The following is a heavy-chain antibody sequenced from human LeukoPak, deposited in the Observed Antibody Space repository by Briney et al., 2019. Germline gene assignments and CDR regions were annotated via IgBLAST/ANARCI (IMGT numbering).Heavy chain of an antibody. V-gene: IGHV3-33*06. CDR3: AKVRQGYSGYPYSDY. J-gene: IGHJ4*02. CDR1: GFTFSSYG. Sequence: GGSLRLSCAASGFTFSSYGMHWVRQAPGKGLEWVAVIWYDGSNKYYADSVKGRFTISRDNSKNTLYLQMNSLRAEDAAVYYCAKVRQGYSGYPYSDYWGQGTLVTVSS. CDR2: IWYDGSNK. D-gene: IGHD5-12*01.